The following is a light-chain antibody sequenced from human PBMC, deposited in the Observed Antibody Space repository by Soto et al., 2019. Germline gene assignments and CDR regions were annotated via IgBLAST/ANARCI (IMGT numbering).Light chain of an antibody. CDR2: DVS. Sequence: QSALTKPASVSGSPGQSINLSCTGTSSAVGGYNYVSWYQQHPGKAPKLRIYDVSDMPVLVSNLISGSKSVNTASLTISGLQAEDEADYYGSSYTSSSTRVFGTGTKLTV. CDR3: SSYTSSSTRV. V-gene: IGLV2-14*01. J-gene: IGLJ1*01. CDR1: SSAVGGYNY.